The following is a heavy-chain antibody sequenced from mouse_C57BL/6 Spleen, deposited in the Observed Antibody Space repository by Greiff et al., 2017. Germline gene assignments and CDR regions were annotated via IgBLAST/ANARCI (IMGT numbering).Heavy chain of an antibody. J-gene: IGHJ2*01. CDR1: GYTFTSYW. CDR3: ARSKYYDGYYLSYFDY. CDR2: IYPGSGST. Sequence: QVQLQQSGAELVKPGASVKMSCKASGYTFTSYWITWVKQRPGQGLEWIGDIYPGSGSTNYNEKFKSKATLTVDTSSSTAYMQLSSLTSEDSAVYYCARSKYYDGYYLSYFDYWGQGTTLTVSS. D-gene: IGHD2-3*01. V-gene: IGHV1-55*01.